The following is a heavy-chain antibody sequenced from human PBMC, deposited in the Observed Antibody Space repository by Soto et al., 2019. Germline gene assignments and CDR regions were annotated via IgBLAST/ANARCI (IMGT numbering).Heavy chain of an antibody. CDR2: ISPHNDRT. CDR3: ARDLYYSSGRYFDHDAFDI. J-gene: IGHJ3*02. CDR1: GYNFTSYG. Sequence: QVQLVQSGADVKKPGASVKVSCKASGYNFTSYGISWVRQAPGQGLEWMGWISPHNDRTKYARRIQDRATMTTETPTSTVYMELGSLRSDDTAVYYCARDLYYSSGRYFDHDAFDIWGQGTVVTVSS. D-gene: IGHD6-19*01. V-gene: IGHV1-18*01.